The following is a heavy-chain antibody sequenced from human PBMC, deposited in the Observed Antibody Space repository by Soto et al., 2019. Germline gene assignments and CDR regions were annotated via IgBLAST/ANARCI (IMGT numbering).Heavy chain of an antibody. D-gene: IGHD2-15*01. CDR3: ARGPYCSGGSCYSGYFDY. V-gene: IGHV4-61*01. CDR2: IYYSGST. CDR1: GGSVSSGSYY. Sequence: QVQLQESGPGLVKPSETLSLTCTVSGGSVSSGSYYWSWIRQPPGKGLEWIGYIYYSGSTNYNPSLKSRVTISVDTSKNQFSLKLSSVTAADTAVYYCARGPYCSGGSCYSGYFDYWGQGTLVTVSS. J-gene: IGHJ4*02.